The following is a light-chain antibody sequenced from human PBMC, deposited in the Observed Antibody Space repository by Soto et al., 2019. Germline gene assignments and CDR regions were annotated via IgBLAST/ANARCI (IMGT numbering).Light chain of an antibody. CDR2: LNSDGSH. Sequence: QSVLTRSPSASASLGASVKLTCTLSSGHSSYAIAWHQQQPEKGPRYLMKLNSDGSHSKGDGIPDRFSGSSYGAERYLTISSLQSEDEPDYYCQTWGSGTVVFGGGTQLTVL. V-gene: IGLV4-69*01. CDR3: QTWGSGTVV. CDR1: SGHSSYA. J-gene: IGLJ2*01.